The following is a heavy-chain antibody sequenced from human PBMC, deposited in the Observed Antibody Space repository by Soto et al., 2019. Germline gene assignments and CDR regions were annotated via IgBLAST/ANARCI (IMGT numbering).Heavy chain of an antibody. CDR1: GYSFTSYW. CDR3: PTITGTTYYYYGMDV. D-gene: IGHD1-7*01. V-gene: IGHV5-51*01. Sequence: PGWSLKISCKGSGYSFTSYWIGWVLQMPGKGLEWMGIIYPGDSDTRYSPSFQGQVTISADKSISTAYLQWASLKAADTAMYYCPTITGTTYYYYGMDVWRQGTTVTVSS. J-gene: IGHJ6*02. CDR2: IYPGDSDT.